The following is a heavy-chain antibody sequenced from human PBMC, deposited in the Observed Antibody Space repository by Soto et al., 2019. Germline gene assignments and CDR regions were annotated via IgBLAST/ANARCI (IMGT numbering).Heavy chain of an antibody. J-gene: IGHJ5*02. Sequence: QVQLMQSGAEVKKSGASVKVSCKASGYTFTSYDINWVRQATGQGLEWMGWMNPNSGNTGYAQKFQGRVTMTRNTSISTAYMELSSLRYEDTAVYYCARERSAAGTGWFDPWGQGTLVTVSS. D-gene: IGHD6-13*01. CDR3: ARERSAAGTGWFDP. CDR2: MNPNSGNT. V-gene: IGHV1-8*01. CDR1: GYTFTSYD.